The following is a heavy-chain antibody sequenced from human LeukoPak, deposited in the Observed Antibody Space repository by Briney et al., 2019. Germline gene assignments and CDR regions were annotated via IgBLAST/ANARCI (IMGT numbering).Heavy chain of an antibody. CDR3: ARHLPFYDSSGYYVYYFDY. CDR2: IYYSGST. Sequence: SETLSLTCTVSGGSISSYYWSWIRQPPGKGLEWIGYIYYSGSTNYNPSLKSRVTISVDTSKNQFSLKLSSVTAADTAVYYCARHLPFYDSSGYYVYYFDYWGQGTLVTVSS. J-gene: IGHJ4*02. D-gene: IGHD3-22*01. V-gene: IGHV4-59*01. CDR1: GGSISSYY.